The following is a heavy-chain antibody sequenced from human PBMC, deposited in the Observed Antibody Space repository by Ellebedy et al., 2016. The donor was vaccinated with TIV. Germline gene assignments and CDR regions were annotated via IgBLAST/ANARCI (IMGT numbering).Heavy chain of an antibody. J-gene: IGHJ4*02. D-gene: IGHD3-10*01. CDR1: GFTFSSYG. CDR2: IWYDGSNK. V-gene: IGHV3-33*01. Sequence: GESLKISCVASGFTFSSYGMHWVRQAPGKGLEWAAVIWYDGSNKYYAESGNGRFTISRDNSKNTLDLQMISLRAEDTAVYYCSRASTPTYGCFDYWGQGTLVTVSS. CDR3: SRASTPTYGCFDY.